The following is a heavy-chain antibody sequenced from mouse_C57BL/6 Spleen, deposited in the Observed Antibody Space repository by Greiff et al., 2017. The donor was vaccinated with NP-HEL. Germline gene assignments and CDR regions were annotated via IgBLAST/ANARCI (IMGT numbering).Heavy chain of an antibody. CDR2: IYPGDGDT. Sequence: QVQLQQSGPELVKPGASVKISCKASGYAFSSSWMNWVKQRPGQGLEWIGRIYPGDGDTNYNGKFKGKATLTADKSSSTAYMQLSSLTSEDSAVYFYARVNSSGYGFAYWGQGTLVTVSA. CDR3: ARVNSSGYGFAY. D-gene: IGHD3-1*01. J-gene: IGHJ3*01. CDR1: GYAFSSSW. V-gene: IGHV1-82*01.